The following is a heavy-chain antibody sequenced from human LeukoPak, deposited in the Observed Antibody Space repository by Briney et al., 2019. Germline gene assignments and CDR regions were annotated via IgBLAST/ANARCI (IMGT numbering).Heavy chain of an antibody. D-gene: IGHD5-12*01. CDR1: GYSISSGYY. V-gene: IGHV4-38-2*02. CDR2: IYHSGST. CDR3: ARSFSGLDSDFDY. Sequence: SETLSLTCTVSGYSISSGYYWGWIRQPPGKGLEWIGSIYHSGSTYYNPSLKSRITISMDTSKNHFSLKLSSVTAADTALYYCARSFSGLDSDFDYWGQGTLVTVSS. J-gene: IGHJ4*02.